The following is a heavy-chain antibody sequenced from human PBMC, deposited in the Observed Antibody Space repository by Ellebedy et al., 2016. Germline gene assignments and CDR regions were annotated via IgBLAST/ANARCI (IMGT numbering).Heavy chain of an antibody. D-gene: IGHD6-13*01. CDR3: AGVSTGSSWSTVRYYYYYYYMDV. CDR2: INQDGSET. V-gene: IGHV3-7*01. J-gene: IGHJ6*03. CDR1: GFTFSGHW. Sequence: GESLKISCDVSGFTFSGHWMSWVRQAPGKGLEWVANINQDGSETNYLESVKGRFTISRDNAKNSLYLQLNRLRPEDTAVYYCAGVSTGSSWSTVRYYYYYYYMDVWGTGTTVTVSS.